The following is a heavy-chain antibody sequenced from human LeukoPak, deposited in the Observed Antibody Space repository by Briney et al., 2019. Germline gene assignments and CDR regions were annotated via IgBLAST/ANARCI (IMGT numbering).Heavy chain of an antibody. D-gene: IGHD3-9*01. CDR1: GYTFTGYY. CDR3: ARDGLLSYYDIKNNSFDP. Sequence: ASVKVSCKASGYTFTGYYMHWVRQGPGQGLEWMGWINPNSGGTNYAQKFQGRFTMTRDTSISTAYMELSRLRSDDPAVHYCARDGLLSYYDIKNNSFDPWGQGTLVTVSS. CDR2: INPNSGGT. J-gene: IGHJ5*02. V-gene: IGHV1-2*02.